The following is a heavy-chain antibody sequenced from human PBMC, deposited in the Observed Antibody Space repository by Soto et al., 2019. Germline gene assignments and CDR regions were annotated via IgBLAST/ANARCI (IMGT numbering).Heavy chain of an antibody. Sequence: QVQLVQSGAEVKKPGSSVKVSCKASGGIFSSYAISWLRQAPGQGLGWMGAVIPILGQAYYAQNFQDRVTIPADESTRTAYMDLISLRSDDTAVYFCARIGAVGAPPGADFWGQGTLVTVSS. CDR1: GGIFSSYA. V-gene: IGHV1-69*01. CDR2: VIPILGQA. CDR3: ARIGAVGAPPGADF. D-gene: IGHD1-26*01. J-gene: IGHJ4*02.